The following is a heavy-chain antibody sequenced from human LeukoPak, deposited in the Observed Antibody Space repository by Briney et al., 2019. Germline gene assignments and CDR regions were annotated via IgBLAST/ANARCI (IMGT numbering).Heavy chain of an antibody. V-gene: IGHV3-23*01. CDR2: ISGSGTST. Sequence: PGGSLRLSCAASGFTFSSYAMTWVRQAPGKGLEWVSTISGSGTSTYYADSVRGRFTISRDNSKNTLYLQMNSLRAEDTAVYYCAKTISGYCSSTSCLNWFDPWGQGTLVTVSS. CDR3: AKTISGYCSSTSCLNWFDP. CDR1: GFTFSSYA. D-gene: IGHD2-2*03. J-gene: IGHJ5*02.